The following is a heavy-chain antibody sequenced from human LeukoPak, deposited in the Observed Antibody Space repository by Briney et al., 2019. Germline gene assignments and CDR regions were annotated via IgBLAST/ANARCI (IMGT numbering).Heavy chain of an antibody. Sequence: SETLSLTCAVYGGSFSGYYWSWIRQPPGKGLEWIGEINHSGSTNYNPSLNSRVTISVDTSKNQFSLKLSSVTAADTAVYYCARVLGAAGVEFDPWGQGTLVTVSS. J-gene: IGHJ5*02. CDR2: INHSGST. CDR3: ARVLGAAGVEFDP. CDR1: GGSFSGYY. V-gene: IGHV4-34*01. D-gene: IGHD6-13*01.